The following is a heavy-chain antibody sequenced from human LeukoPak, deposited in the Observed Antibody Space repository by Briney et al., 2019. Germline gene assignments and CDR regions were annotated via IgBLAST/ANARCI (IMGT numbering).Heavy chain of an antibody. V-gene: IGHV1-2*06. CDR2: INPNSGGT. Sequence: ASVKVSCXASGDTFSIYGISWVRQAPGQGLEWMGRINPNSGGTNYAQKFQGRVTMTRDTSISTAYMELSRLRSDDTAVYYCARVGNSRSYWGQGTLVTVSS. CDR1: GDTFSIYG. D-gene: IGHD1-1*01. CDR3: ARVGNSRSY. J-gene: IGHJ4*02.